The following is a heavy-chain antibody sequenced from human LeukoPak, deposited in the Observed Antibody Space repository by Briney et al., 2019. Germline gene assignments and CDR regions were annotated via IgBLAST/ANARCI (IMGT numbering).Heavy chain of an antibody. CDR1: GFTFNSYW. CDR3: ARDHSGGWYAVLDY. V-gene: IGHV3-7*03. J-gene: IGHJ4*02. D-gene: IGHD6-19*01. Sequence: PGGSLRLSCAASGFTFNSYWMSWVRQAPGKGLEWVANINQDGSEKYYMDSVKGRFTISRDSAKNSLYLQMHSLRADDTAVYYCARDHSGGWYAVLDYWGQGTLVTVSS. CDR2: INQDGSEK.